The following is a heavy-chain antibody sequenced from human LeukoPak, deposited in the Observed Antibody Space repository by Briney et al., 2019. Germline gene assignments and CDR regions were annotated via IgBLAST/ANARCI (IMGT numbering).Heavy chain of an antibody. CDR1: GGSISSGGYY. D-gene: IGHD6-25*01. Sequence: PSQTLSLTCTVSGGSISSGGYYWSWIRQPPGKGLEWIGYVHHTGSRSYNPSLKSRVTISLDRDKSQFSLKLTSVTAADTAVYYCARERATSGRCRFDFWGQGALVTVSS. CDR2: VHHTGSR. J-gene: IGHJ4*02. CDR3: ARERATSGRCRFDF. V-gene: IGHV4-30-2*01.